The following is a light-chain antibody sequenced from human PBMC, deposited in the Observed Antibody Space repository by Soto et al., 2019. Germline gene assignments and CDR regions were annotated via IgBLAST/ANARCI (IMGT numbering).Light chain of an antibody. J-gene: IGKJ2*01. V-gene: IGKV3-20*01. CDR3: QPLDK. Sequence: FVLTQSPGTVSLSPGERATLSCWASHTVVNDYLAWYQQRPGQAPRLLLYGVSNRATGVPDRLSGSGSGTDFTLTISRLEPEDFAVYYCQPLDKFAQGTKLEIK. CDR2: GVS. CDR1: HTVVNDY.